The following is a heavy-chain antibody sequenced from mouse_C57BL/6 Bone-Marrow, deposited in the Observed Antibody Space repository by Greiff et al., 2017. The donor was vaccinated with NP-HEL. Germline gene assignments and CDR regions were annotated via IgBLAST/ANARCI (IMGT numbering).Heavy chain of an antibody. CDR1: GFTFSSYT. D-gene: IGHD1-1*01. V-gene: IGHV5-12-1*01. Sequence: EVQRVESGGGLVKPGGSLKLSCAASGFTFSSYTMSWVRQTPEKRLEWVATISGGGGSTYYPDTVKGRFTISRDNAKNTLYLQMSRLKSEDTAMYYCARLPNYYGSSYLYAMDYWGQGTSVTVSS. CDR3: ARLPNYYGSSYLYAMDY. CDR2: ISGGGGST. J-gene: IGHJ4*01.